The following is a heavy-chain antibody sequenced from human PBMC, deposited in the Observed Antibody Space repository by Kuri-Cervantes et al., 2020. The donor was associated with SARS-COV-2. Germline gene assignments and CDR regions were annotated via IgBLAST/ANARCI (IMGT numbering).Heavy chain of an antibody. CDR3: AKDQIRFLEWLW. D-gene: IGHD3-3*01. CDR2: ISGSGGST. Sequence: GESLKISCAASGFTFSSYAMSWVRQAPGKGLEWVSAISGSGGSTYYADSVKGRFTISRDNSKNTLYLQMNSLRAEDTAVYYCAKDQIRFLEWLWWGQGTTVTVSS. V-gene: IGHV3-23*01. J-gene: IGHJ6*02. CDR1: GFTFSSYA.